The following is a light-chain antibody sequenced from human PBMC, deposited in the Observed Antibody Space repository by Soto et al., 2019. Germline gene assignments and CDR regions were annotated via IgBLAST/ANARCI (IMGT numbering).Light chain of an antibody. Sequence: DIQLTQSPTFLSASVGYIVTITCRSSQGVSPYLAWYQQKPGKAPELLIYGTSTLQSGVPSRFSGSGAGTEFPLTISSLQPEDFETYYCQQSKSDPLTFGGGTKVDIK. CDR1: QGVSPY. CDR3: QQSKSDPLT. V-gene: IGKV1-9*01. J-gene: IGKJ4*01. CDR2: GTS.